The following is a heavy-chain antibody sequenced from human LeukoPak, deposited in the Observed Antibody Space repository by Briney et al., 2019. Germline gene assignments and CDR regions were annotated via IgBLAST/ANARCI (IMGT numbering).Heavy chain of an antibody. D-gene: IGHD3-22*01. Sequence: GRSLRLSCAASGFTFSNYGMHWVRQAPGKGLEWVAFIRYDGSNKYYADSVKGRFTISRDNSENTLYLQMNSLRAEDTAVYYCAKGPYYCDSSGYYQAIDYWGQGTLVTVSS. CDR2: IRYDGSNK. CDR1: GFTFSNYG. J-gene: IGHJ4*02. CDR3: AKGPYYCDSSGYYQAIDY. V-gene: IGHV3-30*02.